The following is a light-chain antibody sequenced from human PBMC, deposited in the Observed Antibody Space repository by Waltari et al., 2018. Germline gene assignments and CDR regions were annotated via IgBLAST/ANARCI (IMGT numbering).Light chain of an antibody. CDR3: CSYGGASIRV. CDR2: AVR. V-gene: IGLV2-23*02. J-gene: IGLJ2*01. CDR1: TSDVGSYNL. Sequence: QSALTQPASVSGSTGQSITISCTGTTSDVGSYNLVSWYRQHPGEAPKLIIYAVRKRPSGGADRFSGSKSGNTASLTISGLQAEDEADYYCCSYGGASIRVFGGGTKLTVL.